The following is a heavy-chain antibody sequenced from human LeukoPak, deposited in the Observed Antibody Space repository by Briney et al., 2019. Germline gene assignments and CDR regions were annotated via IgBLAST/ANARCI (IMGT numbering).Heavy chain of an antibody. J-gene: IGHJ4*02. V-gene: IGHV4-59*01. D-gene: IGHD3-16*01. CDR1: GGSISTYY. Sequence: SXXLSLTCTVSGGSISTYYWSWIRQPPGKGLEWIGYIYYSGSTNYNPSLKSRVTISVDTSKNQFSLKLSSVTAANTAVYYCARAIGGKVPFDYWGQGTLVTVSS. CDR3: ARAIGGKVPFDY. CDR2: IYYSGST.